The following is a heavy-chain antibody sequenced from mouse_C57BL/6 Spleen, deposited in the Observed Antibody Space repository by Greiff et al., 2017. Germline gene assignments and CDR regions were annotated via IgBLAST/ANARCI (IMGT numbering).Heavy chain of an antibody. Sequence: VQLKESGPGLVKPSQSLSLTCSVTGYSITSGYYWNWIRQFPGNKLEWMGYISYDGSNNYNPSLKNRISITRDTSKNQFFLKLNSVTTEDTATYYCARDRDYTFAYGGQGTLVTVSA. CDR1: GYSITSGYY. D-gene: IGHD2-4*01. CDR3: ARDRDYTFAY. J-gene: IGHJ3*01. CDR2: ISYDGSN. V-gene: IGHV3-6*01.